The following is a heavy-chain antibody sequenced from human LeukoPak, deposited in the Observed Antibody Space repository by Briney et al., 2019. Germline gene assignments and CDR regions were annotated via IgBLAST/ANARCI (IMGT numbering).Heavy chain of an antibody. Sequence: PGGSLRLSCAASGFTFSSYSMNWVRQAPGKGLEWVSYISSSSSTIYYADSVKGRFTISRDNAKNSLYLQMNSLRDEDTAVYYCARSFQKVPYSGSYYAPGYWGQGTLVTVSS. CDR1: GFTFSSYS. J-gene: IGHJ4*02. V-gene: IGHV3-48*02. D-gene: IGHD1-26*01. CDR2: ISSSSSTI. CDR3: ARSFQKVPYSGSYYAPGY.